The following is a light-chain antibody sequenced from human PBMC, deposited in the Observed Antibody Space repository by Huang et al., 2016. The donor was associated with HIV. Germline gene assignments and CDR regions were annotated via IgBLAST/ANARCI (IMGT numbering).Light chain of an antibody. J-gene: IGKJ2*01. CDR2: GAS. Sequence: DIQMTQSPSATSASVGDRVTITCRASQDISNYVVWLQQKPGEGPKRLIYGASILQSGGPSRFSGSGSGTEFTLTISGLQPGDSATFYCLQHRTYPYTFGQGTKVEIK. V-gene: IGKV1-17*03. CDR1: QDISNY. CDR3: LQHRTYPYT.